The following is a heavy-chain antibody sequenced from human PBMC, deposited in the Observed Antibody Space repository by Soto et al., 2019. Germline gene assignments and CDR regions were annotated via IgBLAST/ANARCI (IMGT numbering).Heavy chain of an antibody. Sequence: QVQLVQSGAEVKKSGASVKVSCKASGYTFTSYGISWVRQAPGQGLEWMGWISAYNGNTNYAQKLQGRVTMTTDTDTRTAYMELRSLSSADTALYYCETGWFGEFVYYFDSWGQGTLVTVSS. D-gene: IGHD3-10*01. CDR1: GYTFTSYG. CDR3: ETGWFGEFVYYFDS. CDR2: ISAYNGNT. V-gene: IGHV1-18*01. J-gene: IGHJ4*02.